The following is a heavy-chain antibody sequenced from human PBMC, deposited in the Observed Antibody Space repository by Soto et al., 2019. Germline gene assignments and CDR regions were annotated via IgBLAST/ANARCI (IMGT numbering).Heavy chain of an antibody. V-gene: IGHV4-59*01. CDR1: GGSISSYY. J-gene: IGHJ5*02. Sequence: XATLSLTCTVSGGSISSYYWSWIRQPPGKGLEWIGYIYYSGSTNYNPSLKSRVTISVDTSKNQSSLKLSSVTAADTAVYYCARGPQAAIGGWFDPWGQGTLVTVSS. D-gene: IGHD2-2*02. CDR3: ARGPQAAIGGWFDP. CDR2: IYYSGST.